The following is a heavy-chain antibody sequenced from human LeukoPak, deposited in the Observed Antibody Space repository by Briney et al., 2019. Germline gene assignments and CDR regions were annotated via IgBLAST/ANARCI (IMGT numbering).Heavy chain of an antibody. Sequence: SETLSLTCTVSGGSISSSSYYWGWIRQPPGKGLEWIGSIYYSASTYYNPSLKSRVTISVDTSKNQFSLKLSSVTAADTAVYYCARRAAAVIDAFDIWGQGTMVTVSS. CDR3: ARRAAAVIDAFDI. CDR2: IYYSAST. CDR1: GGSISSSSYY. D-gene: IGHD6-13*01. V-gene: IGHV4-39*01. J-gene: IGHJ3*02.